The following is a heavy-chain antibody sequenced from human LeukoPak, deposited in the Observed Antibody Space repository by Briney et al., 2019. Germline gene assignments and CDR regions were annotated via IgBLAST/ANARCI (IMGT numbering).Heavy chain of an antibody. D-gene: IGHD6-19*01. CDR2: ISGSGGST. Sequence: GGSLRLSCAASGFTFSSFGMSWVRQAPGKGLEWVSAISGSGGSTYYADSVKGRFTISRDNSKNTLYLQMNSLRAEDTALYYCAKDGPGVTVHYFDYWGQGTLVTVSS. CDR3: AKDGPGVTVHYFDY. CDR1: GFTFSSFG. V-gene: IGHV3-23*01. J-gene: IGHJ4*02.